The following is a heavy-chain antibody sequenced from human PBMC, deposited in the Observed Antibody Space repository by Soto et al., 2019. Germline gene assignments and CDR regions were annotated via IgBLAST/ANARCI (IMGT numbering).Heavy chain of an antibody. J-gene: IGHJ5*02. CDR1: GGSISSGGYY. D-gene: IGHD3-3*01. CDR3: ARGLRFLEWLPEESRNWFDP. V-gene: IGHV4-31*03. Sequence: SETLSLTCTVSGGSISSGGYYWSWIRQHPGKGLEWIGYIYYSGSTYYNPSLKSRVTISVDTSKNQFSLKLSSVTAADTAVYYCARGLRFLEWLPEESRNWFDPWGQGTLVTVSS. CDR2: IYYSGST.